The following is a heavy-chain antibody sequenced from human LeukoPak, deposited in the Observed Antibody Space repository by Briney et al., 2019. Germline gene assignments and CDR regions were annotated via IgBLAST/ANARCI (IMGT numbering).Heavy chain of an antibody. CDR1: GFTFSSYA. CDR2: ISGSGGST. Sequence: PGGSLRLSCAASGFTFSSYAMSWVRQAPGKGLEWVSAISGSGGSTYYADSVKGRFTISRDNSKNTLYLQMNSLRAEDTALYYCARDLYCTNGVCFPTDYWGQGTLVTVSS. J-gene: IGHJ4*02. CDR3: ARDLYCTNGVCFPTDY. D-gene: IGHD2-8*01. V-gene: IGHV3-23*01.